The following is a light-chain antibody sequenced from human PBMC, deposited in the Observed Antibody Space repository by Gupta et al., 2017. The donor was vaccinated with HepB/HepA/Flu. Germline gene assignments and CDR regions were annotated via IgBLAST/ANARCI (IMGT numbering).Light chain of an antibody. V-gene: IGKV3-20*01. J-gene: IGKJ5*01. Sequence: EIVLTQSPSTLSLSPGERATLSCWASQSVSSYLAWYQQKPGQPPRLLIYDASSRATGIPDRFRGGGSGTDFTLSISSLEPEDFAVYYCQQYGSSLTFGQGTRLEIK. CDR3: QQYGSSLT. CDR2: DAS. CDR1: QSVSSY.